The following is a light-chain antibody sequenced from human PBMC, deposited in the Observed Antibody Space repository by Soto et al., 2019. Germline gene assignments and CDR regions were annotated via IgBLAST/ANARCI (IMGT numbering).Light chain of an antibody. Sequence: KMMKQSPATLSVTTGERATLSCRASQSVSNNYLAWYQQKPGQAPRLLISGASTRASGITDRFSGSGSGTEFSLTINSLQSEDFAVYYCHHYNNWWAFGQGTNVDIK. J-gene: IGKJ1*01. CDR2: GAS. CDR3: HHYNNWWA. V-gene: IGKV3-15*01. CDR1: QSVSNN.